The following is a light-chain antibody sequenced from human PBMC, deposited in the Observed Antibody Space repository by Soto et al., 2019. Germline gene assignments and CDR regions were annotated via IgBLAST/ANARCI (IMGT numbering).Light chain of an antibody. Sequence: DIVMTQSPDSLAVSLGERATINCKSSQSLLYSSNNKNYLAWYQQKPGQPPRLLIYWASIRESGVPDRFSGRGSGTDFTLTISNLQAEDVAFYYCQHYYSPPLTFGGGTKVEI. CDR2: WAS. V-gene: IGKV4-1*01. CDR3: QHYYSPPLT. CDR1: QSLLYSSNNKNY. J-gene: IGKJ4*01.